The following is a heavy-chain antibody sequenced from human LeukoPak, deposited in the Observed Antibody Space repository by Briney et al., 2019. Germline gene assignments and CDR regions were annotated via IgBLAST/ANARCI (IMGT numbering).Heavy chain of an antibody. CDR2: INHSGIT. CDR3: ASVARYAFWSAGGFDY. CDR1: CGSFSGCY. Sequence: PSQTLSLTCSVDCGSFSGCYWGWTRQPPGNGLEWLGEINHSGITNYNPSLKSRVTISVDTSKNQFSLKLSSVTAADTAVYFCASVARYAFWSAGGFDYWGQGTLVTVSS. J-gene: IGHJ4*02. D-gene: IGHD3-3*01. V-gene: IGHV4-34*01.